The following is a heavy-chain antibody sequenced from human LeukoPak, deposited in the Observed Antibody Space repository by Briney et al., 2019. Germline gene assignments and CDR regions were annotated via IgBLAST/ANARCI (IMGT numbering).Heavy chain of an antibody. J-gene: IGHJ4*02. V-gene: IGHV3-21*01. CDR3: ARDSSSWYYFDY. CDR1: GFTFSSYS. CDR2: ISSSSSYI. Sequence: GGSLRLSCAASGFTFSSYSMNWVRQAPGKGLEWVSSISSSSSYIYYADSVKGRFTISRDNAKNSLYLQMNSLRAEDTAVYYCARDSSSWYYFDYWGQGTLVTVSS. D-gene: IGHD6-13*01.